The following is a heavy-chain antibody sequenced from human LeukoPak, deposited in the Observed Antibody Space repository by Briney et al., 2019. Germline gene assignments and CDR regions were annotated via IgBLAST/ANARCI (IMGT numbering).Heavy chain of an antibody. D-gene: IGHD3-10*01. J-gene: IGHJ4*02. CDR1: GYTFISYD. CDR3: ARGGSYEGFDY. Sequence: GASVKVSCKASGYTFISYDINWVRPATGQGLEWMGWINPNSGNRGYIQKFQGRVTMTRNTSISTAYMELSSLRSEDTAVYYCARGGSYEGFDYWGQGTLVTVSS. V-gene: IGHV1-8*01. CDR2: INPNSGNR.